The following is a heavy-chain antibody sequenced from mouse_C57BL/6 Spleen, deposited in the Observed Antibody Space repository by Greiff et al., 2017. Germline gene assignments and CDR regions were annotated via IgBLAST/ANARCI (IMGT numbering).Heavy chain of an antibody. CDR3: ARHGEAHWYFDV. J-gene: IGHJ1*03. CDR2: ISGGGGNT. Sequence: DVMLVESGGGLVKPGGSLKLSCAASGFTFSSYTMSWVRQTPEKRLEGVATISGGGGNTYYPDRVKGRFTLYRDNAKNTLYLQMSSLRSEDTALYYCARHGEAHWYFDVWGTGTTVTVSS. V-gene: IGHV5-9*01. CDR1: GFTFSSYT.